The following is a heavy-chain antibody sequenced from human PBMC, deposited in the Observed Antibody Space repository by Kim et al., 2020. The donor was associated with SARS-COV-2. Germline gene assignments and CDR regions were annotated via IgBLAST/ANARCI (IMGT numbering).Heavy chain of an antibody. D-gene: IGHD4-4*01. J-gene: IGHJ4*02. V-gene: IGHV3-48*03. CDR2: I. CDR3: ARGPNYSPFDY. Sequence: ITYADSMRGRFTISRDNDKNSLFLQMNSLRAEDTAVYYCARGPNYSPFDYWGQGTLVTVSS.